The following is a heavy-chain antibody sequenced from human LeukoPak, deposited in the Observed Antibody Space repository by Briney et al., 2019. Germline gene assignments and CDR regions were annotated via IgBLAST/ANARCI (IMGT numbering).Heavy chain of an antibody. V-gene: IGHV4-38-2*02. Sequence: SETLSLTCTVSGYSISSGYYWGWIRQPPGKGLEWIGSIYHSGSTYYNPSLKSRVTISVDRSKNQFSLKLSSVTAADTAVYYCARGKGLFWGGPTSYYYYYMDVWGKGTTVTVSS. CDR1: GYSISSGYY. J-gene: IGHJ6*03. CDR3: ARGKGLFWGGPTSYYYYYMDV. D-gene: IGHD3-3*01. CDR2: IYHSGST.